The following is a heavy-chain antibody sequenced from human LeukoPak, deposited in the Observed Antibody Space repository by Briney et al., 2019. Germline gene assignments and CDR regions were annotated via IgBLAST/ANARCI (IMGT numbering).Heavy chain of an antibody. CDR1: GGSFSGYY. J-gene: IGHJ4*02. CDR3: ARVSYSSSSPFDY. V-gene: IGHV4-30-4*08. CDR2: IYYSGST. D-gene: IGHD6-6*01. Sequence: SPSETLSLTRAVYGGSFSGYYWSWIRQPPGKGLEWIGYIYYSGSTYYNPSLKSRVTISVDTSKNQFSLKLSSVTAADTAVYYCARVSYSSSSPFDYWGQGTLVTVSS.